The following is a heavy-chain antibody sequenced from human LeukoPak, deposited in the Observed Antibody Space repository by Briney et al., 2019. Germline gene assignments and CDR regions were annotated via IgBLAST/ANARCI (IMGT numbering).Heavy chain of an antibody. J-gene: IGHJ3*01. V-gene: IGHV1-69*04. CDR3: ARDPGQPWDAFDV. CDR2: IIPILGIA. D-gene: IGHD6-13*01. CDR1: EGTFSTDS. Sequence: ASVKVSCKASEGTFSTDSIIWVRQAPGQGLEWMGRIIPILGIANYAQRFQVRVTITADKSTRTAYMELSSLRSEDTAIYYCARDPGQPWDAFDVWGQGTKVTVSS.